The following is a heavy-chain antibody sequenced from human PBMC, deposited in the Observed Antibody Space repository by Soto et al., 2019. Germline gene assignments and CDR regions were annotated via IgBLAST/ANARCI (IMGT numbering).Heavy chain of an antibody. J-gene: IGHJ4*02. CDR3: TNCFGNNAAANFAN. V-gene: IGHV3-23*01. CDR1: GFTFNNYA. D-gene: IGHD6-25*01. Sequence: EVQLLESGGGLVQPGGSLRLSCAASGFTFNNYAMSWVRQAPGKGLEWVSTITGGGAGTYYADSVKGRFTISRDNSNNMLDTQMNSLRVDDTAISCWTNCFGNNAAANFANWGQGTVVTVSS. CDR2: ITGGGAGT.